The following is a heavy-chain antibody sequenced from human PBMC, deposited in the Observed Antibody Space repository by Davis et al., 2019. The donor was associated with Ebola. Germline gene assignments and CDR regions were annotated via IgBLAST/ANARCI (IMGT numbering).Heavy chain of an antibody. CDR3: ARQAPFGVVIINWFDP. V-gene: IGHV1-18*04. J-gene: IGHJ5*02. CDR1: GYTFTSYG. D-gene: IGHD3-3*01. CDR2: INAGNGNT. Sequence: ASVKVSCKASGYTFTSYGISWVRQAPGQGLEWMGWINAGNGNTKYSQKFQGRVTITRDTSASTAYMELSSLRSEDTAVYYCARQAPFGVVIINWFDPWGQGTLVTVSS.